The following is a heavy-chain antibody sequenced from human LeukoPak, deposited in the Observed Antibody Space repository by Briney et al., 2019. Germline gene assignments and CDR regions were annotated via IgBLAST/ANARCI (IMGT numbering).Heavy chain of an antibody. J-gene: IGHJ6*02. V-gene: IGHV1-69*13. CDR1: GGTFSSYA. D-gene: IGHD3-3*01. Sequence: ASVTVSCKASGGTFSSYAISWVRQAPGQGLEWMGGIIPIFGTANYAQKFQGRVTITADESTSTAYMELSSLRSEDTAVYYCARDLLEWLLPNYYYYGMDVWGQGTTVTVSS. CDR2: IIPIFGTA. CDR3: ARDLLEWLLPNYYYYGMDV.